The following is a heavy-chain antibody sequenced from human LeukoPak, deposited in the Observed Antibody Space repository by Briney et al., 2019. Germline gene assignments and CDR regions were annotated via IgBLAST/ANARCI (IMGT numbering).Heavy chain of an antibody. CDR1: GFTFSSYA. Sequence: GGSLRLSCAASGFTFSSYAMSWVRQAPGRGLEWVAVISYDGSNKYYADSVKGRFTISRDNAKNSLYLQMNSLRAEDTAVYYCARHSTSAAGYFDYWGQGTLVTVSS. CDR2: ISYDGSNK. J-gene: IGHJ4*02. D-gene: IGHD6-13*01. CDR3: ARHSTSAAGYFDY. V-gene: IGHV3-30*03.